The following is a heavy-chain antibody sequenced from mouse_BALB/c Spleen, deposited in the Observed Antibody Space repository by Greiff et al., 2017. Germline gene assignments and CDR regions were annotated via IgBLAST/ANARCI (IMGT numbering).Heavy chain of an antibody. D-gene: IGHD2-4*01. V-gene: IGHV1-7*01. CDR3: ARVYYDYDEEIDYYAMDY. CDR1: GYTFTSYW. Sequence: VQLQQSGAELAKPGASVKMSCKASGYTFTSYWMHWVKQRPGQGLEWIGYINPSTGYTEYNQKFKDKATLTADKSSSTAYMQLSSLTSEDSAVYYSARVYYDYDEEIDYYAMDYGGQGTSVTVSS. CDR2: INPSTGYT. J-gene: IGHJ4*01.